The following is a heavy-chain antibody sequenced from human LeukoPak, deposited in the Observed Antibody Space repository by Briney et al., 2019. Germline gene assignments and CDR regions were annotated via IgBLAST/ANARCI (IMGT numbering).Heavy chain of an antibody. CDR1: GYTFTGYY. CDR2: INPNSGGT. D-gene: IGHD3-16*02. CDR3: ARGGVTSGVIITIQDFDY. Sequence: ASVKVSCKASGYTFTGYYMHWVRQAPGQGLEWMGWINPNSGGTNYAQKFQGRVTMTRDTSISTAYMELSRLRSDDTAVYYCARGGVTSGVIITIQDFDYWGQGTLVTVSS. J-gene: IGHJ4*02. V-gene: IGHV1-2*02.